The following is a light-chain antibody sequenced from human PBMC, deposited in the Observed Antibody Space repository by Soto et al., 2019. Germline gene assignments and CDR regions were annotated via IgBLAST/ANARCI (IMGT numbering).Light chain of an antibody. CDR3: SSFTSRDTRV. Sequence: QSALTQPASVSGSPGQSITISCTGTSSDVGGYNYVSWYQHHPGKAPKLMIYEVSDRPSGVSIRFSGSKSGNTASLTISGLQAEEEADYYCSSFTSRDTRVFGGGTKLTVL. J-gene: IGLJ3*02. CDR2: EVS. V-gene: IGLV2-14*01. CDR1: SSDVGGYNY.